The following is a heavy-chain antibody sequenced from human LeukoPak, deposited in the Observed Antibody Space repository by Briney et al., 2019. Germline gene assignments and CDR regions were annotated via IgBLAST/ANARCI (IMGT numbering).Heavy chain of an antibody. CDR1: GFTSSRYE. Sequence: GSLRLSCAASGFTSSRYEMNWVRQPPGKGLEWIGSFYYSGSTYYNPSRKSRVTISVDTSKNQFSLNLRSVTAADTAVYYCARLSGSTGPRERGIYYYYGFDVWGQGTTVTVS. D-gene: IGHD1-14*01. CDR2: FYYSGST. CDR3: ARLSGSTGPRERGIYYYYGFDV. J-gene: IGHJ6*02. V-gene: IGHV4-39*01.